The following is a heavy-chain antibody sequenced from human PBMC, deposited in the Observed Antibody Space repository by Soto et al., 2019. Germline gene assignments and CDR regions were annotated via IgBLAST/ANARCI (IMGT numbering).Heavy chain of an antibody. V-gene: IGHV4-39*01. CDR3: ARLSSLQWLLQFLSPLGYYGMDV. CDR2: IYYSGST. D-gene: IGHD3-3*01. J-gene: IGHJ6*02. Sequence: PSETLSLTCTVSGGSISSSSYYWGWIRQPPGKGLEWIGSIYYSGSTYYNPSLKSRVTISVDTSKNQFSLKLSSVTAADTAVYYCARLSSLQWLLQFLSPLGYYGMDVWGQGTTVTVSS. CDR1: GGSISSSSYY.